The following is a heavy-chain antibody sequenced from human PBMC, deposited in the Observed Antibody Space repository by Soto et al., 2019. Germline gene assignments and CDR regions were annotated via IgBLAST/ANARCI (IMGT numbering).Heavy chain of an antibody. J-gene: IGHJ5*02. Sequence: EVQLVESGGGLVQPGRSLRLSCTASGFTFGDYTMSWFRQAPGKGLEWVGFIRSKAYGATTEYAASVKGRFTISRDDSKSIAYLQINSLKTEDTAVYYCTRRPYDILTLGWFDPWGQGTLVTVSS. CDR2: IRSKAYGATT. CDR3: TRRPYDILTLGWFDP. D-gene: IGHD3-9*01. V-gene: IGHV3-49*03. CDR1: GFTFGDYT.